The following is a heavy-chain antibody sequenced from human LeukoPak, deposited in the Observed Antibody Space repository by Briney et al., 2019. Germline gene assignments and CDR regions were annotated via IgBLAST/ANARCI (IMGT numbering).Heavy chain of an antibody. Sequence: GESLKISCRGSGYSFSNYWIGWVRQMPGKGLGWMGIIYPGDSDTRYSPSFQGQVTISADKSISTAYLQWSSLTASDTATYYCARHRSGSYHSTLDYWGQGTLVTVSS. V-gene: IGHV5-51*01. J-gene: IGHJ4*02. D-gene: IGHD1-26*01. CDR2: IYPGDSDT. CDR1: GYSFSNYW. CDR3: ARHRSGSYHSTLDY.